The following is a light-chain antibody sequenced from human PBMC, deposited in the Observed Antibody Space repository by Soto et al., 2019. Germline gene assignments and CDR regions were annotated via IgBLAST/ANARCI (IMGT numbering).Light chain of an antibody. Sequence: DVVMTQSPLSLPVTLGQPASISCRSSQSLVYTDGNTYLSWFQQRPGQSPRRLIYRVSNRDSGVPDRFSGSGSGTDFPLKSSRVEAEDVGVYYCMQGTPWPLTFGGGTKVDIK. J-gene: IGKJ4*01. CDR3: MQGTPWPLT. V-gene: IGKV2-30*01. CDR2: RVS. CDR1: QSLVYTDGNTY.